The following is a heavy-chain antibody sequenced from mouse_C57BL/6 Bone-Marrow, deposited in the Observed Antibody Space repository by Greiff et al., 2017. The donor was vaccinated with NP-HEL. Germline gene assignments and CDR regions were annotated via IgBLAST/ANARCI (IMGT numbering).Heavy chain of an antibody. D-gene: IGHD1-1*01. CDR1: EYEFPSHD. Sequence: EVQLVESGGGLVQPGESLKLSCESNEYEFPSHDMSWVRKTPEKRLELVAAINSDGGSTYYPDTMERRFIISRDNTKKTLYLQMSSLRSEDTALYYCARPPSHYYGSSPWYFDVWGTGTTVTVSS. J-gene: IGHJ1*03. V-gene: IGHV5-2*01. CDR2: INSDGGST. CDR3: ARPPSHYYGSSPWYFDV.